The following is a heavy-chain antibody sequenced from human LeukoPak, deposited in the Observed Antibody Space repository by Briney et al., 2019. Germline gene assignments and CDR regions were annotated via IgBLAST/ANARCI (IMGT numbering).Heavy chain of an antibody. CDR1: GFTFSSYS. D-gene: IGHD5-12*01. J-gene: IGHJ4*02. CDR2: ISYTGTYI. Sequence: GGSLRLSCAASGFTFSSYSMNWVRQAPGKGLEWVSSISYTGTYIYYADSVKGRFTISRDNAKNSLYLQMNSLIAEDTAVYYCARDGDLRGYSAYDFDYWGQGTLVTVSS. CDR3: ARDGDLRGYSAYDFDY. V-gene: IGHV3-21*01.